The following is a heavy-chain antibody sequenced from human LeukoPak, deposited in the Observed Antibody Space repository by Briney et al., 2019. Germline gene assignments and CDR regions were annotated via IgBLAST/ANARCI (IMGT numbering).Heavy chain of an antibody. CDR3: ARSLYYYDSSGYYI. CDR2: ISSSGGAI. D-gene: IGHD3-22*01. Sequence: GGSLRLSCAASGFTFSDYHLSWIRQASGKGLEWVSYISSSGGAISYADSAKGRFTISSDNAKNSLYLQMNSLRAEDTAVYYCARSLYYYDSSGYYIWGQGTMVTVSS. CDR1: GFTFSDYH. V-gene: IGHV3-11*04. J-gene: IGHJ3*02.